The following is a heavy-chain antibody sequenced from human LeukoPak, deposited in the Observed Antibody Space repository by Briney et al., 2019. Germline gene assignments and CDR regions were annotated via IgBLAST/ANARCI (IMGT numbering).Heavy chain of an antibody. CDR3: AKDWAVAGPYDY. D-gene: IGHD6-19*01. CDR1: GFTFSSYA. CDR2: ISGSGGST. V-gene: IGHV3-23*01. J-gene: IGHJ4*02. Sequence: PGGSLRLSCATSGFTFSSYALSWVRQAPGKGLEWVSAISGSGGSTYYADSVKGRFTISRDNSKNTLYLQMNSLRAEDTAVYYCAKDWAVAGPYDYWGQGTLVTVSS.